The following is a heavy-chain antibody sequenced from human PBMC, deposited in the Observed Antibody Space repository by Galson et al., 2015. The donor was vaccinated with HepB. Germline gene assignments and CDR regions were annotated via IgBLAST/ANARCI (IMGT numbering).Heavy chain of an antibody. Sequence: SLRLSCAASGFTFSNYAMNWARQAPGKGLEWVSGISGSGGNTFYADSVRGRFSISRDNSKSTVYLQMSSLRVEDTAVYYCAKGHSVVLVSRIDSWGQGTLVTASS. V-gene: IGHV3-23*01. CDR1: GFTFSNYA. D-gene: IGHD2-21*01. CDR3: AKGHSVVLVSRIDS. CDR2: ISGSGGNT. J-gene: IGHJ4*02.